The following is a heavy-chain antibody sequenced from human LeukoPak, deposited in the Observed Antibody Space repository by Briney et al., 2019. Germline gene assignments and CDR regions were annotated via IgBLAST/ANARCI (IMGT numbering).Heavy chain of an antibody. V-gene: IGHV3-21*01. CDR2: ISSSSSYI. CDR3: AREGDIVVVPAAANAVDY. J-gene: IGHJ4*02. Sequence: GGSLRLSCAASGFTFSSYSMNWVRQAPGKGLEWVSSISSSSSYIYYADSVKGRFTISRDNAKNSLYLQMNSLRAEDTAAYYCAREGDIVVVPAAANAVDYWGQGTLVTVSS. CDR1: GFTFSSYS. D-gene: IGHD2-2*01.